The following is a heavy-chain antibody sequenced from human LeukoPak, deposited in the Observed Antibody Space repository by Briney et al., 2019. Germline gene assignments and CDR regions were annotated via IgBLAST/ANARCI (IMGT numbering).Heavy chain of an antibody. V-gene: IGHV1-18*01. D-gene: IGHD3-9*01. CDR2: ISAYNCNT. Sequence: ASVKVSCKASGYTFTSYGISWVRQAPGQGLEWMGWISAYNCNTNYAQKLQGRVTMTTDTSTSTAYMELRSLRSDDTAVYYCARDGQYYDILTGHDYWGQGTLVTVSS. CDR3: ARDGQYYDILTGHDY. CDR1: GYTFTSYG. J-gene: IGHJ4*02.